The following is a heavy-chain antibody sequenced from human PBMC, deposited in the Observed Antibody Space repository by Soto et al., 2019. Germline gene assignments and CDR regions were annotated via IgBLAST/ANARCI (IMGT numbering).Heavy chain of an antibody. V-gene: IGHV3-33*01. CDR2: IWYDGSNK. CDR1: GFTFSSYG. CDR3: ARDGPGSGYAGIFDC. J-gene: IGHJ4*02. D-gene: IGHD5-12*01. Sequence: GGALRLSCAASGFTFSSYGMHWGRQAPGKGLEWVAVIWYDGSNKYYADSVKGRFTISRDNSKNTLYLQMNSLRAEDTAVYYCARDGPGSGYAGIFDCWGQGSLVTVSS.